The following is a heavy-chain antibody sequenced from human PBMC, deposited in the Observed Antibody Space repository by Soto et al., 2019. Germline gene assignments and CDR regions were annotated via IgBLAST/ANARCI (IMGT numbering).Heavy chain of an antibody. J-gene: IGHJ5*02. CDR1: GGPFISHA. CDR2: VVPVTETP. D-gene: IGHD3-10*01. V-gene: IGHV1-69*06. Sequence: QVQLVPSGAEVKKPGSSVRVSCTVSGGPFISHAINWLRQAPGQGLAWMAVVVPVTETPNNAEKFQGRVTITADKATTTVYMELSSLTFDDTAVYFCARGNKGPGHYGPGSQGWYGPWGQGTLVTVSS. CDR3: ARGNKGPGHYGPGSQGWYGP.